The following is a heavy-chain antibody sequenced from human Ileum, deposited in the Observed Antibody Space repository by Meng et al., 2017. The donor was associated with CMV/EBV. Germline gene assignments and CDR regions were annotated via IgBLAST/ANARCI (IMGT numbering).Heavy chain of an antibody. CDR1: GYNFTSNN. Sequence: SCQSFGYNFTSNNIIWVRQAPGQGPEWMGWINTNTGNPTYAQGFTGRFVFSLDTSVSTTYLQISSLKAEDTAVYYCARDGLSGRYFDYWGQGTLVTVSS. V-gene: IGHV7-4-1*02. D-gene: IGHD1-26*01. J-gene: IGHJ4*02. CDR2: INTNTGNP. CDR3: ARDGLSGRYFDY.